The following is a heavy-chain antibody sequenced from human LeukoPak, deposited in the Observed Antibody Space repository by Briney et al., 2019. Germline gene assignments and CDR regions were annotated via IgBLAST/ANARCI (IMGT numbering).Heavy chain of an antibody. CDR3: ARDHGYYDSSGYPHY. CDR1: GGTFSSYA. Sequence: ASVKVSCKASGGTFSSYAISWVQQAPGQGLEWMGGIIPIFGTANYAQKFQGRVTITADESTSTAYMELSSLRSEDTAVYYCARDHGYYDSSGYPHYWGQGTLVTVSS. D-gene: IGHD3-22*01. CDR2: IIPIFGTA. V-gene: IGHV1-69*13. J-gene: IGHJ4*02.